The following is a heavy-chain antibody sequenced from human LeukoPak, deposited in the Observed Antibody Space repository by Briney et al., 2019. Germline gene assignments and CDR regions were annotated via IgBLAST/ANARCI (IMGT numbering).Heavy chain of an antibody. CDR3: AKDQFTMIVVVTDDAFDI. J-gene: IGHJ3*02. D-gene: IGHD3-22*01. Sequence: PGGSLRLSCAASGFTFSSYSMSWVRQAPGKGLEWVSAISGSGGSTYYADSVKGRFTISRDNSKNTLYLQMNSLRAEDTAVYYCAKDQFTMIVVVTDDAFDIWGQGTMVTVSS. CDR2: ISGSGGST. CDR1: GFTFSSYS. V-gene: IGHV3-23*01.